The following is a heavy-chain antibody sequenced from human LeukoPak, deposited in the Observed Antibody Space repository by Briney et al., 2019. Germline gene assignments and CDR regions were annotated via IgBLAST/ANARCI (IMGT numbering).Heavy chain of an antibody. J-gene: IGHJ6*03. V-gene: IGHV1-2*02. CDR2: INPNSGGT. D-gene: IGHD6-19*01. CDR1: GYTFTGYY. CDR3: ARVDSSGWYYDYYYYMDV. Sequence: ASVKVSCKASGYTFTGYYMHWVRQAPGQGLEWMGWINPNSGGTNYAQKFQGRVTMTRDTSISTAYMELSRLRSDDTAVYYCARVDSSGWYYDYYYYMDVWGKGTTVTVSS.